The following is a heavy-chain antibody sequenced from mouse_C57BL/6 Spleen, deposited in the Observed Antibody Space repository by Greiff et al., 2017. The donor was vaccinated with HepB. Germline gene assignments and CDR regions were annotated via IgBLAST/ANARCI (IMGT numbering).Heavy chain of an antibody. CDR2: INPSSGYT. V-gene: IGHV1-4*01. CDR1: GYTFTSYT. D-gene: IGHD1-1*01. CDR3: ARQDYYGSSSFDY. Sequence: VQLQQSGAELARPGASVKMSCKASGYTFTSYTMHWVKQRPGQGLEWIGYINPSSGYTKYNQKFKDQATLTADKSSSTAYMQLSSLTSEDSAVYYCARQDYYGSSSFDYWGQGTTLTVSS. J-gene: IGHJ2*01.